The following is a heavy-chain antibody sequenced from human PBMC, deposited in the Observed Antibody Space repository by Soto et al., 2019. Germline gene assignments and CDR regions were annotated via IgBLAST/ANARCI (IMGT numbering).Heavy chain of an antibody. J-gene: IGHJ4*02. CDR3: AKGRGGSGSLAPRVDF. V-gene: IGHV3-23*01. CDR1: GFTFNNYA. Sequence: EVQLLESGGGLVQPGGSLRLSCAASGFTFNNYAMTWVRQAPGKGLEWVSAISGGGDTTSYADSVKGRLTVSRDGSKNTLYLQMSSLRAEDTAVYYCAKGRGGSGSLAPRVDFWGQGTLVTVSS. CDR2: ISGGGDTT. D-gene: IGHD3-10*01.